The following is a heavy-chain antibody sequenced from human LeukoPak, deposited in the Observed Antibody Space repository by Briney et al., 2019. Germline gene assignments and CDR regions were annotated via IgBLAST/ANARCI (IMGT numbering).Heavy chain of an antibody. Sequence: GGSLTLSCAASGFTFSNYWMSWVRQAPGKGLEWVANIKQDGSEKYYADSVKGRFTITRDNAKNSLYLQMNSLRAEDTAVYYCAREDDDLYYFDYWGQGTLVTVSS. CDR3: AREDDDLYYFDY. D-gene: IGHD1-1*01. CDR2: IKQDGSEK. CDR1: GFTFSNYW. J-gene: IGHJ4*02. V-gene: IGHV3-7*01.